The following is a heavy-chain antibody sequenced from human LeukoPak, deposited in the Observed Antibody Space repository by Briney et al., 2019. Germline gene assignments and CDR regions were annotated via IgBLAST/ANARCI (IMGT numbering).Heavy chain of an antibody. CDR3: ARGHSSSWYFHNYYYYMDV. Sequence: GGSLRLSCAASGFTFSSYSMNWVRQAPGKGLEWVSYISSSSSTIYYADSEKGRFTISRDNAKNSLYLQMNSLRAEDTAVYYCARGHSSSWYFHNYYYYMDVWGKGTTVTVSS. D-gene: IGHD6-13*01. CDR1: GFTFSSYS. V-gene: IGHV3-48*04. CDR2: ISSSSSTI. J-gene: IGHJ6*03.